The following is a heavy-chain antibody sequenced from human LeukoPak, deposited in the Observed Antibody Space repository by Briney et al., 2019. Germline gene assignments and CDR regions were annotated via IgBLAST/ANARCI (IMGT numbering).Heavy chain of an antibody. D-gene: IGHD6-6*01. CDR1: GFTFSNYA. CDR3: AKGSRSSRPYYFDY. J-gene: IGHJ4*02. Sequence: GGPLRLSCAAPGFTFSNYAMSWVRQAPGKGLDWVSAITDSGGSTYHADSVKGRFTISRDNSKNTLYLQMNSLRVEDTAIYYCAKGSRSSRPYYFDYWGQGTLVTVSS. CDR2: ITDSGGST. V-gene: IGHV3-23*01.